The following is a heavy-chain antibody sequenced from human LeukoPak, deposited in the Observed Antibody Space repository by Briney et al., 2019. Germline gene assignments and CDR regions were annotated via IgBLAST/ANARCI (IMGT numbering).Heavy chain of an antibody. CDR1: GYTFTCYY. CDR3: ANIAAAATDY. V-gene: IGHV1-8*02. D-gene: IGHD6-13*01. Sequence: ASVKVSCKASGYTFTCYYMHWVRQAPGQGPEWMGWVNPNSGNTGYAQKFRGRVAMTRNTSISTGYMELSSLRSEDTAIYYCANIAAAATDYWGQGTLVSVSS. CDR2: VNPNSGNT. J-gene: IGHJ4*02.